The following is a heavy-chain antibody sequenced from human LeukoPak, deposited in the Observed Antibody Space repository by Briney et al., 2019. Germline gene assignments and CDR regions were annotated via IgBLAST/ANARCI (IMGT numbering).Heavy chain of an antibody. J-gene: IGHJ4*02. Sequence: PGGSLRLSCAASGFTFSSYSMNWVRQAPGKGLEWVSSISSSSSYIYYADSVKGRFTISRDNAKNSLYLQMNSLRAEDTAVYYCARVFIGDTASDYWGQGTLVTVSS. V-gene: IGHV3-21*01. CDR1: GFTFSSYS. CDR2: ISSSSSYI. CDR3: ARVFIGDTASDY. D-gene: IGHD5-18*01.